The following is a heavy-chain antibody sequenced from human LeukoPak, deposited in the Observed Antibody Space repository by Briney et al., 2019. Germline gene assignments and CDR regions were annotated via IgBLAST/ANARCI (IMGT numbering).Heavy chain of an antibody. Sequence: SETLSLTCTVSGGSISSYYWSWIRQPPGKGLEWIGYIYYSGSTNYNPFLKSRVTISVDTSKNQFSLKLSSVTAADTAVYYCARTSGELLIDYWGQGTLVTVSS. CDR1: GGSISSYY. CDR3: ARTSGELLIDY. J-gene: IGHJ4*02. D-gene: IGHD1-26*01. CDR2: IYYSGST. V-gene: IGHV4-59*01.